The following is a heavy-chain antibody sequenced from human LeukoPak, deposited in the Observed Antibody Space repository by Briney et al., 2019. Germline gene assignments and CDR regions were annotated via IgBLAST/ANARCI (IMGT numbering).Heavy chain of an antibody. J-gene: IGHJ3*02. V-gene: IGHV4-59*01. CDR3: ARDAYYYDSSGYIGAFDI. Sequence: SETLSLTCTVSGGSISSYYWSWTRQPPGKGRGWVGYIYYSGSTNYNPSLKSRVTIPVETSKNQFCLTLSSVTAPDTAVYYCARDAYYYDSSGYIGAFDIWGQGTMVTVSS. CDR2: IYYSGST. D-gene: IGHD3-22*01. CDR1: GGSISSYY.